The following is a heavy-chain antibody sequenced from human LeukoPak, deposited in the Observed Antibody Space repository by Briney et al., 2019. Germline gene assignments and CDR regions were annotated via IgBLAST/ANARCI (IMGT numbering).Heavy chain of an antibody. CDR1: GFTFSSYN. Sequence: TGGSLRLSCAASGFTFSSYNMHWVRQAPGKGLEWVAFIRYDGNDKYYADSVKGRFTISRDTSKNTLFLQMNSLRAGDTAIYYCAKASTVLKPIDSWGQGTLVTVSS. CDR3: AKASTVLKPIDS. V-gene: IGHV3-30*02. J-gene: IGHJ4*02. D-gene: IGHD1-14*01. CDR2: IRYDGNDK.